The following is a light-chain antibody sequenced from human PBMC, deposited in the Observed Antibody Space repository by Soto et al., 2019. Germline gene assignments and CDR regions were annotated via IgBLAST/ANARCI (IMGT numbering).Light chain of an antibody. CDR1: QSISSW. J-gene: IGKJ2*01. CDR3: QEYNSYSPYT. Sequence: DIQMTQSPSTLSASVGDRVTITCRASQSISSWLAWYQQKPGKAPQLLIYDASSLVSRVPSRFNGSTSGTELALHISSIQPDEFASYYCQEYNSYSPYTFGQGTKLEIK. V-gene: IGKV1-5*01. CDR2: DAS.